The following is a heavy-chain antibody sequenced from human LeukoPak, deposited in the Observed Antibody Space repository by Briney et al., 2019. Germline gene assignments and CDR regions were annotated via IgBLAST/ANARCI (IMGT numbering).Heavy chain of an antibody. V-gene: IGHV4-34*01. CDR1: GGSFSGYY. J-gene: IGHJ5*02. Sequence: SETLSLTCAVYGGSFSGYYWSWIRQPPGKGLEWIGEINHSGSTNYNPSLKSRVTISVDTSKNQFSLKLSSVTAADTAVYYCARVLRWFDPWGQGTLVTVSS. CDR3: ARVLRWFDP. CDR2: INHSGST. D-gene: IGHD3-16*01.